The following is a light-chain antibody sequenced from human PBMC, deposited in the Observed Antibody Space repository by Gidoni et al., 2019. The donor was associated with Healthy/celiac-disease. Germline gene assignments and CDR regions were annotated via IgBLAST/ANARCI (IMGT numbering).Light chain of an antibody. CDR3: QQRSNWQGVT. V-gene: IGKV3-11*01. CDR2: DAS. Sequence: EIVLTQSPATLSLSPGERATLSCRASQSVSSYLAWYQQKPGQAPRLLIYDASNRATGIPARFSGSGSGTDFTLTISSLEPEDFAVYYCQQRSNWQGVTFGQGTKVEIK. CDR1: QSVSSY. J-gene: IGKJ1*01.